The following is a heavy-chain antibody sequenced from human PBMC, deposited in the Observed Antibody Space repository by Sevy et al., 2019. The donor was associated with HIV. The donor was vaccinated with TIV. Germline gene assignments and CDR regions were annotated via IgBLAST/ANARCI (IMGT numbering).Heavy chain of an antibody. CDR1: GYTFTSYY. CDR2: INPSGGST. Sequence: ASVKVSCKASGYTFTSYYMHWVRQAPGQGLEWMGIINPSGGSTSYAQKFQDRVTMTRDTSTSTVYMELSSLRSEDTAVYYCARDHTLTYYYDSSGHDAFDIWGQGTMVTVSS. J-gene: IGHJ3*02. CDR3: ARDHTLTYYYDSSGHDAFDI. V-gene: IGHV1-46*01. D-gene: IGHD3-22*01.